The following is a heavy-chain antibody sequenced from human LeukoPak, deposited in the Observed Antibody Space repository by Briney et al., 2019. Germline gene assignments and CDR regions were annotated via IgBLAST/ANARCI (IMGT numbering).Heavy chain of an antibody. D-gene: IGHD1-26*01. CDR3: AKDRALVMGATDY. Sequence: GGSLRLSCAASGFTFSRYAMHWVRQAPGKGLEWLAFISYGGSNKYYADSVKGRFTISRDNSKNTLYLQMNSLRAEDTAVYYCAKDRALVMGATDYWGQGTLVTVSS. J-gene: IGHJ4*02. V-gene: IGHV3-30*04. CDR2: ISYGGSNK. CDR1: GFTFSRYA.